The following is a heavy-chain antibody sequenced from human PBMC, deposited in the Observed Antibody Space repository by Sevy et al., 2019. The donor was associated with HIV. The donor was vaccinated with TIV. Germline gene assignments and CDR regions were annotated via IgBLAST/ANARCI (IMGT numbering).Heavy chain of an antibody. J-gene: IGHJ4*02. D-gene: IGHD3-16*02. CDR3: ARKPPNYDYVWGSYRLKGCFDY. CDR1: GGSFSGYY. V-gene: IGHV4-34*01. CDR2: INHSGST. Sequence: SETLSLTCAVYGGSFSGYYWSWIRQPPGKGLEWIGEINHSGSTHYNPSLKSRVTISVDTSKNQFSLKLSSVTAADTAVYYCARKPPNYDYVWGSYRLKGCFDYWGQGTLVNVSS.